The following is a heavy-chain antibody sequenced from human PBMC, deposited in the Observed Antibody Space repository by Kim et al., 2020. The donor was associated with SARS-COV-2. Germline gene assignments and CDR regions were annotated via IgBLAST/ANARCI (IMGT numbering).Heavy chain of an antibody. D-gene: IGHD2-8*01. V-gene: IGHV1-69*04. CDR2: IIPILGIA. J-gene: IGHJ5*02. CDR3: ARDIVLMVYAIPGWFDP. Sequence: SVKVSCKASGGTFSSYAISWVRQAPGQGLEWMGRIIPILGIANYAQKFQGRVTITADKSTSTAYMELSSLRSEDTAVYYCARDIVLMVYAIPGWFDPWGQGTLVTVSS. CDR1: GGTFSSYA.